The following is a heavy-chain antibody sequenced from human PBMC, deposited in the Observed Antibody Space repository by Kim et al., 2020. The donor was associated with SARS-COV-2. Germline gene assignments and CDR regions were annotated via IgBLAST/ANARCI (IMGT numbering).Heavy chain of an antibody. J-gene: IGHJ6*02. V-gene: IGHV3-48*03. Sequence: GGSLRLSCAASGFTFSSYEMHWVRQAPGKGLEWVSYISSSGSRIYYADSVKGRFTISRDNAKNSLYLQMNSLRAEDTAVYYCARDGGRVPVLYYYYYYVRVVGGQETRVTVSS. CDR1: GFTFSSYE. CDR3: ARDGGRVPVLYYYYYYVRVV. CDR2: ISSSGSRI.